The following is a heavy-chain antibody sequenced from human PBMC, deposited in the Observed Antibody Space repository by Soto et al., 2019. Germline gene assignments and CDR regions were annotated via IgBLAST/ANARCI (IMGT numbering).Heavy chain of an antibody. CDR1: GFTFTSYG. V-gene: IGHV3-30*18. D-gene: IGHD3-3*01. J-gene: IGHJ6*03. CDR3: AKSNDFWSGYDRNYYYMDV. Sequence: GVSLILSFASSGFTFTSYGMHLVRQSPGKGLERVAVISYEGSNKYYADYEKGRLTISRDNSKNTLYLQMNSLRADDTAVYYCAKSNDFWSGYDRNYYYMDVWGKGT. CDR2: ISYEGSNK.